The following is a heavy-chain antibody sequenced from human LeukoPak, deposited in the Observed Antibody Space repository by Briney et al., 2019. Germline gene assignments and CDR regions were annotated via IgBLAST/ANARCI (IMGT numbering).Heavy chain of an antibody. CDR3: AKGYGDGGGLSPFDY. Sequence: GGSLRLSCAASGFTFSSYWMSWVRQAPGKGLEWVSAISGSGGSTYYADSVKGRFTISRDNSKNTLYLQMNSLRAEDTAGYYCAKGYGDGGGLSPFDYWGQGTLVTVSS. V-gene: IGHV3-23*01. CDR2: ISGSGGST. J-gene: IGHJ4*02. CDR1: GFTFSSYW. D-gene: IGHD4-17*01.